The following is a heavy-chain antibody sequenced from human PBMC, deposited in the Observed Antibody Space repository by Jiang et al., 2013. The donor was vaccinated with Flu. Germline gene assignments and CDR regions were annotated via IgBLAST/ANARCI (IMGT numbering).Heavy chain of an antibody. D-gene: IGHD3-3*01. CDR3: ATGGVGSTPHLDY. J-gene: IGHJ4*02. Sequence: GAEVKKPGSSVKVSCKASGDRFTSYSINWVRQAPGQGLEWMGRIIPIIGSGNYAPKFQGRVTISADTSTSTVYMELNSLRSDDTAVFYCATGGVGSTPHLDYWGQGTLVTVSS. V-gene: IGHV1-69*08. CDR1: GDRFTSYS. CDR2: IIPIIGSG.